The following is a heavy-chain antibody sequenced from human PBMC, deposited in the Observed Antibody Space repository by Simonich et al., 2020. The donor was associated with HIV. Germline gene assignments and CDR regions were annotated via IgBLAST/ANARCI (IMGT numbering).Heavy chain of an antibody. J-gene: IGHJ3*02. D-gene: IGHD1-26*01. CDR1: GYTFTGNY. CDR3: AKSPLVGAQDDAFDI. CDR2: INPNSGVT. Sequence: QVQLVQSGAEVKKPGASVKVSCKASGYTFTGNYMHWVRQAPGQGLEWMGWINPNSGVTNYAQKLQGRVTMTRDTSISTAYMELRRLKSDDTAVYYGAKSPLVGAQDDAFDIWGQGTMVTVSS. V-gene: IGHV1-2*02.